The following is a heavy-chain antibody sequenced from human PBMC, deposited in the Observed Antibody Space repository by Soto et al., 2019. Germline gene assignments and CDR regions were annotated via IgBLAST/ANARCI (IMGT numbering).Heavy chain of an antibody. CDR2: IFSDNER. J-gene: IGHJ6*02. D-gene: IGHD3-9*01. V-gene: IGHV2-26*01. CDR1: GFSLTTGKMG. CDR3: ARMKVDSYQFYYAMDV. Sequence: SGPTLMNPTETLTLTCTVSGFSLTTGKMGVSWIRQPPGKALEWLAHIFSDNERSYSTSLQGRLTISKDTSGSQVVLSMTNVDPVDTATHYCARMKVDSYQFYYAMDVWGQGTTVIVSS.